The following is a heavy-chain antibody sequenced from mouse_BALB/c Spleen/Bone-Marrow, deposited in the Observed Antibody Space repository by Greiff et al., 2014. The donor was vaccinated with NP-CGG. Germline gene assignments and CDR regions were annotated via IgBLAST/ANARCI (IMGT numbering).Heavy chain of an antibody. Sequence: VQLQQSGPDLVKPGASVKMSCKASGYTFTSFVMHWVKQKPGQGLEWIGYINPYNDGTKYNEKFKDKATLSSDKSSSTAYMELGSLTSEDSAVYYCGRRESGTWFAYWGQGTLVTVSA. CDR2: INPYNDGT. CDR3: GRRESGTWFAY. J-gene: IGHJ3*01. D-gene: IGHD4-1*01. CDR1: GYTFTSFV. V-gene: IGHV1-14*01.